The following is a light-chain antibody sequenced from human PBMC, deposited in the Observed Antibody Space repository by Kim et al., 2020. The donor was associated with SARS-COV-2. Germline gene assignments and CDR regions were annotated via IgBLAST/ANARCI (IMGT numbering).Light chain of an antibody. J-gene: IGKJ5*01. V-gene: IGKV1-39*01. CDR1: QNIYTY. CDR2: AAS. CDR3: QQSYTTPIT. Sequence: ASVGDRVTITCRASQNIYTYLSWYQQKPGKAPKLLIYAASSLQSGVPSRFSGSESGTDFTLTISSLQPEDFATYYCQQSYTTPITFGQGTRLEIK.